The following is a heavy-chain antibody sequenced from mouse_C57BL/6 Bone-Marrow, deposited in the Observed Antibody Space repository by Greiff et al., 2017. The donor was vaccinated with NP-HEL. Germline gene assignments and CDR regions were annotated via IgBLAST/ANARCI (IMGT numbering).Heavy chain of an antibody. Sequence: QVQLQQPGAELVKPGASVKMSCKASGYTFTSYWITWVKQRPGQGLEWIGDIYPGSGSTNYNEKFKSKATLTVDTSSSTAYMQLSSLTSEDSAVYYCARGGAQATTSSYFDYWGQGTTLTVSS. CDR1: GYTFTSYW. CDR2: IYPGSGST. CDR3: ARGGAQATTSSYFDY. J-gene: IGHJ2*01. D-gene: IGHD3-2*02. V-gene: IGHV1-55*01.